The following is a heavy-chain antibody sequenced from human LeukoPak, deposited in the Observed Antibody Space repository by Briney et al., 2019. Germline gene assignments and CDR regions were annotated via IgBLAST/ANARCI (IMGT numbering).Heavy chain of an antibody. Sequence: GGSLRLSCAASGFTFSSYWMSWVRQAPGKGLEWVANIKQDGSEKYYVDSVKGRFTISRDNAKNSLYLQMNSLRAEDTAVYYCARGGGDYYPYYLDYWGQGTLVTVSS. CDR3: ARGGGDYYPYYLDY. V-gene: IGHV3-7*01. J-gene: IGHJ4*02. CDR1: GFTFSSYW. D-gene: IGHD3-22*01. CDR2: IKQDGSEK.